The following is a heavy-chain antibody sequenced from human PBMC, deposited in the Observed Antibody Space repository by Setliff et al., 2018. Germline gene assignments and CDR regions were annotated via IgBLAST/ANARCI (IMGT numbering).Heavy chain of an antibody. CDR2: ISAYNGNT. CDR3: ARVVGNGGNGGHWYFDL. J-gene: IGHJ2*01. D-gene: IGHD2-15*01. CDR1: GYTFTSYG. V-gene: IGHV1-18*01. Sequence: GASVKVSCKASGYTFTSYGISWVRQAPGQGLEWMGWISAYNGNTNYAQKLQGRVTMTTDTSTSTAYMELRSLRSDDTAVYYCARVVGNGGNGGHWYFDLWGRGTLVTVTS.